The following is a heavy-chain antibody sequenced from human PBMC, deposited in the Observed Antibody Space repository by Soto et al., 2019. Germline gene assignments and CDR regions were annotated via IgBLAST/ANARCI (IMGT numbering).Heavy chain of an antibody. J-gene: IGHJ4*02. CDR1: GFAFRSYN. CDR2: ISSGSSNI. V-gene: IGHV3-21*01. Sequence: EVQLVESGGGLVKPGGSLTLSCAGSGFAFRSYNMNWVSQPPGKGLEWVASISSGSSNIYYADSVKGRFTISRDNAKDSLYLQMDSLRAEDSAVYYCASATVVAGTFDFWGQGPLLTVSS. D-gene: IGHD2-15*01. CDR3: ASATVVAGTFDF.